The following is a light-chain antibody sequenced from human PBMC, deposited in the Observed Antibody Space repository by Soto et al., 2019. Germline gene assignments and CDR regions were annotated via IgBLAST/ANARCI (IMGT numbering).Light chain of an antibody. V-gene: IGKV3-20*01. CDR1: QSVSSSY. Sequence: EIVLTQSPGTLSLSPGERATLSCRASQSVSSSYLVWYQQKPGQAPRLLIYGASSRATGIPDSFSASGSGTDFTLTISRLEPEDFAVYYCQQYGSSPTWTFGQGTKVEIK. CDR2: GAS. J-gene: IGKJ1*01. CDR3: QQYGSSPTWT.